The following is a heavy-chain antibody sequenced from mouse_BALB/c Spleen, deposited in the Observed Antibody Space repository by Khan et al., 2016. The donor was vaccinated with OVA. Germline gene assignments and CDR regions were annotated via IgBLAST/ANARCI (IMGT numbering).Heavy chain of an antibody. J-gene: IGHJ4*01. CDR1: GFSLTNYG. V-gene: IGHV2-6-1*01. CDR2: IWSDGST. CDR3: ARQPYYHYNIMDY. D-gene: IGHD2-10*01. Sequence: QMQLEESGPGLVAPSQSLSITCTISGFSLTNYGVHWVRQPPGKGLEWLVVIWSDGSTTYNSALKSRLTISKDNSKSQVFLTMNSLQTDDTAMYFCARQPYYHYNIMDYGGQGTSVTVSS.